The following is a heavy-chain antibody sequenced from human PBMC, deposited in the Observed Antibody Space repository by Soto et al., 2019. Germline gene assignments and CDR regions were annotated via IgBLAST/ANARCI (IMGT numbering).Heavy chain of an antibody. V-gene: IGHV4-34*01. D-gene: IGHD6-13*01. CDR2: INHSGST. CDR1: GGSFSGYY. CDR3: ARGRYSSSWYIY. Sequence: SATLSITCAVYGGSFSGYYWSWIRQPPGKGPEWIGEINHSGSTNYNPSLKSRVTISVDTSKNQFSLKLSSVTAADTAVYYCARGRYSSSWYIYWGQGTLVTVSS. J-gene: IGHJ4*02.